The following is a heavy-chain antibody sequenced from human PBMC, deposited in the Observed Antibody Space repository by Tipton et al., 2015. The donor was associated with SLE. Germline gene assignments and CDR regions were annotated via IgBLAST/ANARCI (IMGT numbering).Heavy chain of an antibody. V-gene: IGHV4-61*08. CDR2: IYYSGST. J-gene: IGHJ5*02. CDR3: ARESILMEGWFDP. Sequence: TLSLTCTVSGGSISSGGYYWSWIRQPPGKGLEWIGYIYYSGSTNYNPSLKSRVTISVDTSKNQFSLKLSSVTAADTAVYYCARESILMEGWFDPWGQGTLVTVSS. CDR1: GGSISSGGYY. D-gene: IGHD3-3*01.